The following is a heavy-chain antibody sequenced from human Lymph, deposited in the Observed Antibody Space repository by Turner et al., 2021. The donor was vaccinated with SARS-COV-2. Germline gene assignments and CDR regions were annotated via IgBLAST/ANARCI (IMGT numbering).Heavy chain of an antibody. CDR2: IIPIFGTA. CDR3: ARDLSPIRVEVVPAARSRYYYGMDV. Sequence: QMQLVQSGAEVKKPGSSVKVSCKASGGIFNSYAISWVRQAPGQGLEWMGGIIPIFGTANYAQKFQGRVTISADESTSTAYMELSSLRSEDTAVYYCARDLSPIRVEVVPAARSRYYYGMDVWGQGTTVTVSS. J-gene: IGHJ6*02. CDR1: GGIFNSYA. V-gene: IGHV1-69*01. D-gene: IGHD2-2*01.